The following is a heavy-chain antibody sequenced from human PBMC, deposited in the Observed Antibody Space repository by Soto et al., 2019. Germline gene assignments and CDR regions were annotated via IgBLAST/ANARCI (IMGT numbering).Heavy chain of an antibody. Sequence: QVQLVESGGGVVQPGRSLRLSCAASGFTFSSYGMHWVRQAPGKGLEWVAVIWYDGSNKYYADSVKGRFTISRDNSKNTLYLKMNSLRAEDTAVYYCAREGYCSGGSCPYYYGMDVWGQGTTVTVSS. CDR2: IWYDGSNK. J-gene: IGHJ6*02. V-gene: IGHV3-33*01. CDR3: AREGYCSGGSCPYYYGMDV. CDR1: GFTFSSYG. D-gene: IGHD2-15*01.